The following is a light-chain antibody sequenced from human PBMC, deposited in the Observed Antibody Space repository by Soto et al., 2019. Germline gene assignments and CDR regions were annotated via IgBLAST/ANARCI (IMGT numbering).Light chain of an antibody. V-gene: IGKV3-20*01. Sequence: IVLKQSPGTLALYPEEKATLSCRASQSISTSYLAWYQQKPGQAPRLLIYGASRRATGVPARFSGSGSGTEFTLTISSLQSEDFAVYYCQHYNNGCRFGQGTKVDVK. CDR1: QSISTSY. CDR3: QHYNNGCR. CDR2: GAS. J-gene: IGKJ1*01.